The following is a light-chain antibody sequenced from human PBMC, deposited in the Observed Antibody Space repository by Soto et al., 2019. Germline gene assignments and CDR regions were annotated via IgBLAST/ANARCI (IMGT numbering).Light chain of an antibody. CDR2: GAS. Sequence: EIVLTQSPGTLSLSPGERDSLSCRASQSVISSYLAWYQQKPGQAPRLLIYGASNRATGIPDRFSGSGSGTDFTLTISRLEPEDCAMYFCQQYHSSPPTFTFGQGTKLEI. CDR3: QQYHSSPPTFT. CDR1: QSVISSY. V-gene: IGKV3-20*01. J-gene: IGKJ2*01.